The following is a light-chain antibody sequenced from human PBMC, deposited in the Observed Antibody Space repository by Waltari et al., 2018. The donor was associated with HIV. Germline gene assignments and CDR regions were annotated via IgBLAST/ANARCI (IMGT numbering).Light chain of an antibody. J-gene: IGLJ2*01. V-gene: IGLV1-40*01. CDR2: ATI. CDR1: SSNIGAGYD. Sequence: QSVLTPPPAGSGAPGQRVTIPCTGGSSNIGAGYDVHWYHRLPGTAPKLLIFATINRPSGVPDRFSGSSSGTSASLAITGLQAEDEADYYCQSYDSSLTMVFGGGTKVTVL. CDR3: QSYDSSLTMV.